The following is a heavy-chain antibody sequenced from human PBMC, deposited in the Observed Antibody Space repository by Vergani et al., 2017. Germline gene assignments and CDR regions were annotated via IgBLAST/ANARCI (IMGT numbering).Heavy chain of an antibody. CDR2: VYNSGST. V-gene: IGHV4-38-2*02. CDR3: AKNSSGGFFDN. D-gene: IGHD6-25*01. Sequence: QVHLQESGPGLVKPSETLSLTCSVSGDSINTADYWGWIRKPPGKGLEWIGSVYNSGSTSYNPSLQSRVTISVDTSKNQFSLNLNSITAADTAIYYCAKNSSGGFFDNWGQGALVTVSS. CDR1: GDSINTADY. J-gene: IGHJ4*02.